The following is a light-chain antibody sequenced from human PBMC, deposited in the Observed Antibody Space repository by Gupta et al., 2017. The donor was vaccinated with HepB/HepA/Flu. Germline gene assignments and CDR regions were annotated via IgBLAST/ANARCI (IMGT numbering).Light chain of an antibody. Sequence: DIQMTQSPSSLSASVGDRVTITCRASQSITTYLNWYQQRPGGAPKIIIYGASRLGSGVPSRFSGSGSGTHFTLAISSLQPEDFATYYCQQGYAVPLTFGGGTKVE. V-gene: IGKV1-39*01. CDR3: QQGYAVPLT. J-gene: IGKJ4*01. CDR2: GAS. CDR1: QSITTY.